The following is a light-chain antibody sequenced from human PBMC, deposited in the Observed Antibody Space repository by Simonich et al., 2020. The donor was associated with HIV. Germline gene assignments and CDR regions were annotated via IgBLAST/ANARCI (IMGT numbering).Light chain of an antibody. CDR1: QSVSSY. V-gene: IGKV3-11*01. J-gene: IGKJ1*01. CDR2: DAS. CDR3: QHRSNWPPT. Sequence: EIVLTQSQATLSLSPGERGTLSCRASQSVSSYLAWYQQKPGQAPRLLIYDASNRATGIPARFSGSGSGTDFTLTISSLEAEDFAVYYCQHRSNWPPTFGQGTKVDIK.